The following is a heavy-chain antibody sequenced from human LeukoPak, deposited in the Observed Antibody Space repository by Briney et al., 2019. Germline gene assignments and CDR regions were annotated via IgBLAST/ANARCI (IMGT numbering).Heavy chain of an antibody. Sequence: PGGSLRLSCAASGLTFRGSAVHWVRQPSGKGLEWVARIGSKTNPYAAAYAASVKGRFTVSRDDSKNTAYLEMNSLKTEDTALYYCARRGGYCTSTTCYDLWGQGTLVTVSS. V-gene: IGHV3-73*01. CDR3: ARRGGYCTSTTCYDL. CDR1: GLTFRGSA. J-gene: IGHJ5*02. D-gene: IGHD2-2*01. CDR2: IGSKTNPYAA.